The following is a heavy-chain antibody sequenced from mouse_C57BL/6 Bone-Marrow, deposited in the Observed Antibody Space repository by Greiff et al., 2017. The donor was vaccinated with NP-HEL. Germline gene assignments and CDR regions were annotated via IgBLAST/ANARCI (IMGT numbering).Heavy chain of an antibody. Sequence: QVQLKQSGAELMKPGASVKLSCKATGYTFTGYWIEWVKQRPGHGLEWIGEIFPGSGSTNYNEKFKGKATLTADTSSNTAYMQLSSLTTEDSALYFCAREGILLYLYFDYWGQGTTLTVSS. CDR3: AREGILLYLYFDY. V-gene: IGHV1-9*01. CDR1: GYTFTGYW. D-gene: IGHD2-1*01. CDR2: IFPGSGST. J-gene: IGHJ2*01.